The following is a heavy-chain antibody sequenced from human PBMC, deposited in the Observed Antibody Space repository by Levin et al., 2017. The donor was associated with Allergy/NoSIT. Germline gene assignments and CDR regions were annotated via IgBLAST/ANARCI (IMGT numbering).Heavy chain of an antibody. CDR1: GFTFSSYP. CDR2: ISYDGTKK. CDR3: AREGRYYDTVGSYDALDI. V-gene: IGHV3-30*04. Sequence: PGGSLRLSCVASGFTFSSYPMHWVRQAPGKGLEWVALISYDGTKKYYADSVKGRFTISRDNSKNTLYLQVNSLRPEDTAIYYCAREGRYYDTVGSYDALDIWGQGTMVTVSS. J-gene: IGHJ3*02. D-gene: IGHD3-22*01.